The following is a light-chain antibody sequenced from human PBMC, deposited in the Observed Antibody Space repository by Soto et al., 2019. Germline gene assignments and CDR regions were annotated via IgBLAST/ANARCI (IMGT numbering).Light chain of an antibody. J-gene: IGKJ2*01. CDR1: QSLLHSDGRTY. Sequence: DIVMTQTPLSLSVTPGQPASISCKSSQSLLHSDGRTYVFWYLQRPGQPPHLLIYEVSNRFSGVPDRFSASGSGTDFSLKISRVEAEDVGVYYCLQTIQVPHTFGQGTKLEIK. V-gene: IGKV2D-29*01. CDR3: LQTIQVPHT. CDR2: EVS.